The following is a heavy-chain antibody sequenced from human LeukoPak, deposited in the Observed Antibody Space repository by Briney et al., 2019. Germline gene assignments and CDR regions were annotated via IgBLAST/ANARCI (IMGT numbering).Heavy chain of an antibody. D-gene: IGHD6-13*01. J-gene: IGHJ4*02. CDR3: ARCGVGVAAAAANC. CDR2: IKQDGSAI. CDR1: GLTFSSHW. V-gene: IGHV3-7*01. Sequence: GGSLRLSCAASGLTFSSHWMSWVRQAPGKGLEWVANIKQDGSAIYYVDSVKGRFTISRDNAKNSLYLQMNSLRAEDTAVYYCARCGVGVAAAAANCWGQGTLLTVSS.